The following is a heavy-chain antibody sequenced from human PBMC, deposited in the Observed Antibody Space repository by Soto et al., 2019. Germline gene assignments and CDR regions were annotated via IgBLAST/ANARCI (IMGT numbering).Heavy chain of an antibody. CDR1: GYTFTSYG. J-gene: IGHJ6*03. CDR2: ISAYNGNT. CDR3: ARGNYYGSGSYYLYYMDV. D-gene: IGHD3-10*01. Sequence: GASVKVSCKASGYTFTSYGISWVRQAPGQGLEWMGWISAYNGNTNYAQKLQGRVTMTTDTSTSTAYMELRSLRSDDTAVYYCARGNYYGSGSYYLYYMDVWGKGTTVTVSS. V-gene: IGHV1-18*01.